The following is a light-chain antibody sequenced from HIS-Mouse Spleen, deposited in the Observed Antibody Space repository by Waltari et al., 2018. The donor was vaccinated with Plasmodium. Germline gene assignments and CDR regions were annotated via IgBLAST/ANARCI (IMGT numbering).Light chain of an antibody. CDR2: KAS. CDR1: HSISSW. J-gene: IGKJ2*01. V-gene: IGKV1-5*03. CDR3: QQYNSYSYT. Sequence: DIQMTQSPSTLSASVGDRVTITCRASHSISSWLAWYQQKPGKAPKLLIYKASSFESGVPSRFSGSGSGTEFTLTISSLQPDDFATYYCQQYNSYSYTFGQGTKLEIK.